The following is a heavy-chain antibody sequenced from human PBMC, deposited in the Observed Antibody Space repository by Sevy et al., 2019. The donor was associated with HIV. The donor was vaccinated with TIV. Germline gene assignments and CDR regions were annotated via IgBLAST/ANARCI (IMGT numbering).Heavy chain of an antibody. Sequence: ASVKVSCKAFGYVFASYGISWVRQAPGQGLEWMGWISPFSGDTKYAQKFQGRVTMTTDTSTATAYMEVRSLRSDDTAVYYCVRDESFSLIVVDPDYWGQGTLVTVSS. CDR3: VRDESFSLIVVDPDY. V-gene: IGHV1-18*01. D-gene: IGHD3-22*01. CDR1: GYVFASYG. J-gene: IGHJ4*02. CDR2: ISPFSGDT.